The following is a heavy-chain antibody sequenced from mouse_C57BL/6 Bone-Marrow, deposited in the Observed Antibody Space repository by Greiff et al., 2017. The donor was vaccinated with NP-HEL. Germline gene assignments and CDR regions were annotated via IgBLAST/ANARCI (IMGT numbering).Heavy chain of an antibody. CDR3: ARLGLWMDY. Sequence: DVKLVESGGGLVKPGGSLKLSCAASGFTFSDYGMHWVRQAPEKGLEWVAYISSGSSTIYYADTVKGRFTISRDNAKNTLFLQMTSLRAEDTAMYYCARLGLWMDYWGQGTSVTVSS. CDR1: GFTFSDYG. J-gene: IGHJ4*01. D-gene: IGHD4-1*01. V-gene: IGHV5-17*01. CDR2: ISSGSSTI.